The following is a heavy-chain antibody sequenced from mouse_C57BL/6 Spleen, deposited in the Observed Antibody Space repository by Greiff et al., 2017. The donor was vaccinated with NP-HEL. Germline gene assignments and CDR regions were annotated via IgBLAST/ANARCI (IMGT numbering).Heavy chain of an antibody. V-gene: IGHV1-52*01. CDR3: ARGENSTAYAMDY. J-gene: IGHJ4*01. CDR2: IDPSDSET. CDR1: GYTFTSYW. D-gene: IGHD2-5*01. Sequence: QVQLQQPGAELVRPGSSVKLSCKASGYTFTSYWMHWVKQRPIQGLEWIGNIDPSDSETHYNQKFKDKATLTVDKSSSTAYMQLSSLTSEDSAVYYCARGENSTAYAMDYWGQGTSVTVSS.